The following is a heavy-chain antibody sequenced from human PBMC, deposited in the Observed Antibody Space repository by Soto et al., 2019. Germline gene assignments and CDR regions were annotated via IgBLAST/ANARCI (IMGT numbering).Heavy chain of an antibody. Sequence: QVHLVQSGAEVKKPGSSFNVSCKVSGGTFNTFAVSWVRQAPGQGFEWLGGIIPILGPAFYAQKFQDSVTITADKSTSTAYLELTSLTSEDTAVYYCARAAKRYFDYWGQGTLVTVSS. CDR2: IIPILGPA. V-gene: IGHV1-69*06. CDR3: ARAAKRYFDY. CDR1: GGTFNTFA. J-gene: IGHJ4*02.